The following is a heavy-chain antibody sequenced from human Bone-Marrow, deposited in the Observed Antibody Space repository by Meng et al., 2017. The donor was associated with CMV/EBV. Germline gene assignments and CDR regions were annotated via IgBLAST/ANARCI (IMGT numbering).Heavy chain of an antibody. D-gene: IGHD2-2*01. J-gene: IGHJ6*02. Sequence: GGSLRPSCAASGFTFSSYSMNWVRQAPGKGLEWVSYISSSSSIIYYADSVKGRFTISRDNAKNSLYLQMNSLRAEDTAVYYCARADCSSTSCPRVYYYYGMDVWGQGTTVTVSS. CDR2: ISSSSSII. CDR3: ARADCSSTSCPRVYYYYGMDV. CDR1: GFTFSSYS. V-gene: IGHV3-48*04.